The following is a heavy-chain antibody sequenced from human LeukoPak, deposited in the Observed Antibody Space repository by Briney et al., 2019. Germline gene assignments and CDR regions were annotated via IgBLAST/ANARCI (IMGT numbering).Heavy chain of an antibody. Sequence: GGSLRLSCAASGFTFDDYGMSWVRQAPGKGLEWVSGINWNGGSTGYADSVKGRFTISRDNAKNSLYLQMNSLRDGDTAVYYCARSSNKRFDYWGQGTLVTVSS. D-gene: IGHD1/OR15-1a*01. J-gene: IGHJ4*02. CDR2: INWNGGST. CDR1: GFTFDDYG. V-gene: IGHV3-20*04. CDR3: ARSSNKRFDY.